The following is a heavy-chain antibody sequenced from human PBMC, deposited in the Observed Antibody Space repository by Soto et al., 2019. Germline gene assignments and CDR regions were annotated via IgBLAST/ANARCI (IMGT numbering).Heavy chain of an antibody. CDR1: GGSFSGYY. D-gene: IGHD2-2*02. J-gene: IGHJ4*02. V-gene: IGHV4-34*01. CDR2: INHSGST. CDR3: AREPIGYCSSTSCYILDY. Sequence: SETLSLTCAVYGGSFSGYYWSWIRQPPGKGLEWIGEINHSGSTNYNPSLKSRVTISVDTSKNQFSLKLSSVTAADTAVYYCAREPIGYCSSTSCYILDYWGQGTLVTVSS.